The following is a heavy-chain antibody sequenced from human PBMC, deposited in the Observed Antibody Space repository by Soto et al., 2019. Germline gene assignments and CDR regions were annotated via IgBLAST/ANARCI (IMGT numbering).Heavy chain of an antibody. D-gene: IGHD3-22*01. J-gene: IGHJ4*02. CDR2: ISGSGTNT. V-gene: IGHV3-23*01. Sequence: GGSLRLSCAASGFTFSSYAMSWVRQAPGKGLEWVSAISGSGTNTYYADSVKGRFTISRDNSKNTLYLQMNSLRAEDTAVYYCAKDLSYYDSSGPVYWGQGTLATVSS. CDR1: GFTFSSYA. CDR3: AKDLSYYDSSGPVY.